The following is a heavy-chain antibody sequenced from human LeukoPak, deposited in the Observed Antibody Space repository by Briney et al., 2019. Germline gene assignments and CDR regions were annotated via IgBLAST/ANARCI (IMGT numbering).Heavy chain of an antibody. CDR1: GFTFTSYW. J-gene: IGHJ4*02. CDR2: IRQDGGAT. CDR3: ATSKDTAGGPY. Sequence: GGSLRLSCAASGFTFTSYWMTWVCQAPGKGLEWLANIRQDGGATYYGGSVKGRFTISRDNAKNSLFLQMNSLRAEDTAVYYCATSKDTAGGPYWGQGTLVTVSS. V-gene: IGHV3-7*01. D-gene: IGHD5-18*01.